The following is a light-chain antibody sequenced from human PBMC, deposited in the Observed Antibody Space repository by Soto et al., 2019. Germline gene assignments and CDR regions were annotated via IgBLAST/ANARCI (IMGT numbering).Light chain of an antibody. V-gene: IGLV9-49*01. Sequence: QAVVTQPPSASASLGASVTLTCTPSSGYSNYKVDWYQQRPGKGPRFVMRVGTGGIVGSKGDGIPDRFSVLGSGLNRYLTIKNIQEEDESDYHCGADHGSGSNFVSIGGGTQLTVL. CDR3: GADHGSGSNFVS. J-gene: IGLJ2*01. CDR1: SGYSNYK. CDR2: VGTGGIVG.